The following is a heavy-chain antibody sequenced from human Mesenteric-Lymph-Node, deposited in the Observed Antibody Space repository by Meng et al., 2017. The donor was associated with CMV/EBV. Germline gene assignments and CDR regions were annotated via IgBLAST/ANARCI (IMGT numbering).Heavy chain of an antibody. CDR1: GFIVSSNY. V-gene: IGHV3-53*01. CDR3: ARHLAPYYYYGMDV. CDR2: IYSGGNT. J-gene: IGHJ6*02. Sequence: GESLKISCAASGFIVSSNYMSWVRQAPGKGLEWVSIIYSGGNTYYTDSVKGRFTISRDNSKNTLYLQMNSLRAEDTAVYYCARHLAPYYYYGMDVWGQGTTVTVSS.